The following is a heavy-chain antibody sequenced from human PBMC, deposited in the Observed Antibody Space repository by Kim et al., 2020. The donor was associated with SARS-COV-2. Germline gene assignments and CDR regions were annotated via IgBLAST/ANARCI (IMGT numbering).Heavy chain of an antibody. CDR3: ARYLWITTPYYFDY. J-gene: IGHJ4*02. CDR2: INHSGST. CDR1: GGSFSGYY. Sequence: SETLSLTCAVYGGSFSGYYWSWIRQPPGKGLEWIGEINHSGSTNYNPSLKSRVTISVDTSKNQFSLKLSSVTAADTAVYYCARYLWITTPYYFDYWGQGTLVTVSS. V-gene: IGHV4-34*01. D-gene: IGHD3-16*01.